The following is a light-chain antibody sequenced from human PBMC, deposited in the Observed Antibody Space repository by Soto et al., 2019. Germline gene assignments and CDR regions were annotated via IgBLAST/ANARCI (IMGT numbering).Light chain of an antibody. V-gene: IGKV1-39*01. CDR3: QQCYSSSRA. CDR1: QSISYY. CDR2: AAS. Sequence: DIQMTQSPSSLSASVGDRVTITCRTSQSISYYLNWYQQKPGKAPKLLIYAASSLQSGAPSRFSGSGSGTDFTLTISSLQPDDSATYYGQQCYSSSRAFGQGTKVEVK. J-gene: IGKJ1*01.